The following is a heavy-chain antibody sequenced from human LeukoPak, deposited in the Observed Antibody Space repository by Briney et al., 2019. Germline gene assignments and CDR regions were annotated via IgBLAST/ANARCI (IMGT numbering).Heavy chain of an antibody. Sequence: SVKVSCKASGGTFSSYAISWVRQAPGQGLEWMGGIIPIFGTANYAQKFQGRVTITTDESTSTAYMELSSLRSEDTAVYYCARDRDGYNVPPNYYYYYMDVWAKGPRSPSP. V-gene: IGHV1-69*05. D-gene: IGHD5-24*01. J-gene: IGHJ6*03. CDR3: ARDRDGYNVPPNYYYYYMDV. CDR1: GGTFSSYA. CDR2: IIPIFGTA.